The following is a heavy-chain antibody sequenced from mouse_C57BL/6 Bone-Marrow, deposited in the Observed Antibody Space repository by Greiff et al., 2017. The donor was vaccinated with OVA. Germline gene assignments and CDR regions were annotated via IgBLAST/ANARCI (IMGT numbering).Heavy chain of an antibody. CDR3: ARREGYAMDY. CDR2: IYPSDSET. J-gene: IGHJ4*01. Sequence: QVQLQQPGAELVRPGSSVKLSCKASGYTFTSYWMDWVKQRPGQGLEWIGNIYPSDSETHYNQKFKDKATLTVDKSSSTASMQLSSLTSEDAAVYYCARREGYAMDYWGQGTSVTVSS. V-gene: IGHV1-61*01. CDR1: GYTFTSYW.